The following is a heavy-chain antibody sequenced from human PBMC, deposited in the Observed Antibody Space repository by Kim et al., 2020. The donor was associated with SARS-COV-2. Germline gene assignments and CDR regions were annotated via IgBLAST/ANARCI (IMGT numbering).Heavy chain of an antibody. CDR3: ARSSDYGDQSRFDP. CDR1: GGSISSSAYYSSAYY. J-gene: IGHJ5*02. V-gene: IGHV4-39*07. CDR2: ISYNGGT. D-gene: IGHD4-17*01. Sequence: SETLSLTCTVSGGSISSSAYYSSAYYWAWLRQPPGKGLEWIGTISYNGGTWYSPSLRSRVTISVDTSKNQFSLQLNSMTAADTAVYFCARSSDYGDQSRFDPWGQGTLVTVSS.